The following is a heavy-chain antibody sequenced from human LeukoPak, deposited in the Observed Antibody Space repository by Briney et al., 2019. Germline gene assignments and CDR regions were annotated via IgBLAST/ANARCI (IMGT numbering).Heavy chain of an antibody. CDR3: ARVPNPFVVPATTDY. Sequence: GGSLRLSCAASGFTFSSYEMNWVRQAPGKGLEWVSYISSSGSTVYYADSLKGRFTISRDNAKNSLYLQMNSLRAEDRAVYYCARVPNPFVVPATTDYWGQGTLVTVSS. J-gene: IGHJ4*02. D-gene: IGHD2-2*01. V-gene: IGHV3-48*03. CDR1: GFTFSSYE. CDR2: ISSSGSTV.